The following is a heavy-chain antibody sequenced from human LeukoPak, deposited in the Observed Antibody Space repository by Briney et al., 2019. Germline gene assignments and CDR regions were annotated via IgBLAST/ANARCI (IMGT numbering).Heavy chain of an antibody. CDR3: ARDSGYDFLSYYFMDV. V-gene: IGHV4-4*07. CDR1: GGSISNYY. Sequence: KSSETLSLTCTVPGGSISNYYWSWIRQPAGKGLEWIGRVYTSGSTNYNPSLKSRVTMSVDTSKNQFSLKLSSVTAADTAVYYCARDSGYDFLSYYFMDVWGKGTTVTVSS. CDR2: VYTSGST. D-gene: IGHD5-12*01. J-gene: IGHJ6*03.